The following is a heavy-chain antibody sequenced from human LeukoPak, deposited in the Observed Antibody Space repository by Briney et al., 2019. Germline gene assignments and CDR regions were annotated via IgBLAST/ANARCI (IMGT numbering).Heavy chain of an antibody. J-gene: IGHJ6*03. CDR2: IKQDGSEK. CDR3: AREPHDFWSGNYMDV. CDR1: GFSFSSYW. V-gene: IGHV3-7*01. Sequence: PGGSLRLSCAASGFSFSSYWMTWVRQAPGKGLKWVANIKQDGSEKYYVDSVKGRFTISRDNAKNSLYLQMNSQRAEDTAVYYCAREPHDFWSGNYMDVGGKGTTVTVSS. D-gene: IGHD3-3*01.